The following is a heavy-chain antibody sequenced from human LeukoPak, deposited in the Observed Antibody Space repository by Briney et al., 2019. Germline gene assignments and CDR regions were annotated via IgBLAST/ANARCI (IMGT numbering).Heavy chain of an antibody. D-gene: IGHD4-17*01. CDR2: MHYSGST. Sequence: PSETLSLTCTVSGGSISSTTYYWGWLRQPPGKGLEGIGSMHYSGSTYYNPSLNSRVTISLDTSKNLFSLRLSSVTAADTAVYYCTGDYGDYVIGHWGQGTLVTVSS. CDR3: TGDYGDYVIGH. J-gene: IGHJ4*02. V-gene: IGHV4-39*01. CDR1: GGSISSTTYY.